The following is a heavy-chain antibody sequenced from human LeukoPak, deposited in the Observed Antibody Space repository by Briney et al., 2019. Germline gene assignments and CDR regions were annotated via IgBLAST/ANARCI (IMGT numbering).Heavy chain of an antibody. D-gene: IGHD2-15*01. CDR3: ARDEVDHYFDY. CDR2: IIPILGIA. Sequence: GASVKVSCKASGGTFSSCAISWVRQAPGQGLEWMGRIIPILGIANYAQKFQGRVTITADKSTSTAYMELSSLRSEDTAVYYCARDEVDHYFDYWGQGTLVTVSS. V-gene: IGHV1-69*04. J-gene: IGHJ4*02. CDR1: GGTFSSCA.